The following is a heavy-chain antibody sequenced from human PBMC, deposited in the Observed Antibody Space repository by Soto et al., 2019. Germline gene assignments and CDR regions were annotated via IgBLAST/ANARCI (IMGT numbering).Heavy chain of an antibody. V-gene: IGHV4-4*07. D-gene: IGHD6-6*01. CDR3: ARGMKPPRAHAGYYFES. CDR2: FSLSGTT. J-gene: IGHJ4*02. Sequence: SETLSLTCTVSGASITGSSYWSWIRHPAGKGLEWIGRFSLSGTTNYNPSLRSRVTMSADVSKNQFSLRLTSVTAADTALYYCARGMKPPRAHAGYYFESWGKGSLVT. CDR1: GASITGSSY.